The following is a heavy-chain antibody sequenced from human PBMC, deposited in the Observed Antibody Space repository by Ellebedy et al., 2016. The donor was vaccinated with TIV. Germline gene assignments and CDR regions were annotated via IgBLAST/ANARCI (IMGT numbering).Heavy chain of an antibody. CDR1: NGSFTGYF. Sequence: MPSETLSLACGVYNGSFTGYFWSWIRQPPGKGLEWIGEINPSGTPNYNPSLKNRLTMSVDTPKKQFSLRLTSVTAADTAVYYCVRARGQYLYGSGSYFTHWGQGRMVTVTS. V-gene: IGHV4-34*01. CDR2: INPSGTP. J-gene: IGHJ4*02. CDR3: VRARGQYLYGSGSYFTH. D-gene: IGHD3-10*01.